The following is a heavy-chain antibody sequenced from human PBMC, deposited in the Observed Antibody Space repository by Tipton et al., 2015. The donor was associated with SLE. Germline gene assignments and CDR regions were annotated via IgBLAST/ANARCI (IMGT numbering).Heavy chain of an antibody. CDR2: INYSGAT. CDR1: DHFMTSGYS. CDR3: ASGFGELLIPQY. V-gene: IGHV4-38-2*01. D-gene: IGHD3-10*01. Sequence: GLVKPSETLSLTCGVSDHFMTSGYSWGWFRQPPRKGLEFIGNINYSGATYYSPSLRSRVSISVDTSQNQFSLRLIFVTAADTAVYYCASGFGELLIPQYWGQGALVTVSS. J-gene: IGHJ4*02.